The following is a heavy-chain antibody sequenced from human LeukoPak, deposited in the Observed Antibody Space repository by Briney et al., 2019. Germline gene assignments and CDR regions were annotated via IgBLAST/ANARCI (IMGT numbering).Heavy chain of an antibody. CDR2: IYYSGST. V-gene: IGHV4-59*01. J-gene: IGHJ3*02. CDR3: ARVRVYYDSSGYYPSDAFDI. D-gene: IGHD3-22*01. CDR1: GGSISSYY. Sequence: PSETLSLTCTVSGGSISSYYWSWIRQPPGKGLEWIGYIYYSGSTNYNPSLKSRVTISVDTSKNQFSLKLSSVTAADTAVYYCARVRVYYDSSGYYPSDAFDIWGQGTMVTVSS.